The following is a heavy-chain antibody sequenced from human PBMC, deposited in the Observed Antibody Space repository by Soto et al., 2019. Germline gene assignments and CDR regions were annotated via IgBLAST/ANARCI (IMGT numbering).Heavy chain of an antibody. J-gene: IGHJ4*02. CDR1: GGSISSYY. Sequence: QVQLQESGPGLVKPSETLSLTCTVSGGSISSYYWSWIRQPPGKGLEWIGYIYYSGSTNYNPSLKSRVTISVDTSKNPFSLKLRSVTAADTAVYYCARVTDYGDFLDYWGQGTLVTVSS. CDR2: IYYSGST. V-gene: IGHV4-59*01. D-gene: IGHD4-17*01. CDR3: ARVTDYGDFLDY.